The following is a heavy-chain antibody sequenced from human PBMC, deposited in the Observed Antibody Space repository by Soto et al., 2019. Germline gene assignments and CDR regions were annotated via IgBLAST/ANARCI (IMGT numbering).Heavy chain of an antibody. J-gene: IGHJ4*02. CDR1: GFTFSTYA. D-gene: IGHD3-10*01. CDR2: ISYDGSNK. V-gene: IGHV3-30-3*01. CDR3: ASSYYGSASLTLYDQ. Sequence: VQLVESGGGVVHPGRSLRLSCAASGFTFSTYAMHWVRQAPGKGLEWVATISYDGSNKYHADSVKGRFTISRDNSKNTLYLQMNSLRVEDAAVYYCASSYYGSASLTLYDQWGQGTLVTVSS.